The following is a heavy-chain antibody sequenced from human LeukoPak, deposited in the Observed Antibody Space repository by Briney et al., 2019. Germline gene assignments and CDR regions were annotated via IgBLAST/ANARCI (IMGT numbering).Heavy chain of an antibody. Sequence: SETLSLTCTVSGGSITSYYWTWIRQPPGKGLEWIGYISYSGSTNYNPSLKSRVTISIDTSKNQFSLKLRSVTAEDSAVYYCARFRSGGFYFFDSWGQGALVTVSS. V-gene: IGHV4-59*01. D-gene: IGHD4-23*01. CDR1: GGSITSYY. J-gene: IGHJ4*02. CDR3: ARFRSGGFYFFDS. CDR2: ISYSGST.